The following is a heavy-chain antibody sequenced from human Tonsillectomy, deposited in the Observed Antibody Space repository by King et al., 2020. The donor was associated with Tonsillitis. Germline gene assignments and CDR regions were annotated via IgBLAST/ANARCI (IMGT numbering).Heavy chain of an antibody. CDR2: IYYSGST. J-gene: IGHJ4*02. Sequence: QLQESGPGLVKPSETLSLTCTVSGGSISSYYWSWIRPPPGKGLEWIGYIYYSGSTNYNPSLKSRVTISVDTSKNQFSLKLSSVTAADTAVYYCARRGYSYGLGYYFDYWGQGTLVTVSS. V-gene: IGHV4-59*01. CDR3: ARRGYSYGLGYYFDY. D-gene: IGHD5-18*01. CDR1: GGSISSYY.